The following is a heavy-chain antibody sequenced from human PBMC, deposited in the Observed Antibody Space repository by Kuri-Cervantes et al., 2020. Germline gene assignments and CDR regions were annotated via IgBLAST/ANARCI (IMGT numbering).Heavy chain of an antibody. Sequence: GSLRLSCAVSGYSISSGYYWGWIRQPPGKGLEWIGSIYYSGSTYYNLSLKSRVTISVDTSKNQFSLKLSSVTAADTAVYYCASTYYYDSSGYYYWGQGTLVTVSS. CDR1: GYSISSGYY. V-gene: IGHV4-38-2*01. CDR3: ASTYYYDSSGYYY. D-gene: IGHD3-22*01. CDR2: IYYSGST. J-gene: IGHJ4*02.